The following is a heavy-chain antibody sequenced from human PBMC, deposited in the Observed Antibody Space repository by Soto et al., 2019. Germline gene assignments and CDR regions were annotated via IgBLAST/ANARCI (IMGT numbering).Heavy chain of an antibody. J-gene: IGHJ6*02. CDR1: GGSISSGDYY. D-gene: IGHD6-6*01. CDR3: ASEYSSSSGYYYGMDV. CDR2: IYYSGST. Sequence: SETLSPTCTVSGGSISSGDYYWSWIRHPPGKGLEWIGYIYYSGSTYYNPSLKSRVTISVDTSKNQFSLKLSSVTAADTAAYYCASEYSSSSGYYYGMDVWGQGTTVTVSS. V-gene: IGHV4-30-4*01.